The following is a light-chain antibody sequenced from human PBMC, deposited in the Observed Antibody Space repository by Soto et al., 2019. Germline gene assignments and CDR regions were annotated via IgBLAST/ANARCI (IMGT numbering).Light chain of an antibody. V-gene: IGLV2-14*01. J-gene: IGLJ1*01. Sequence: QSVLTQPASVSGSPGQSITISCTGTTSDVGGYNYVSWYQQHPGKAPKVMIYEVTNRPSGVSNRFSGSKSGNTASLTISGLQAEDEADYYCSSYKNSGTLVVFGTGTKLTVL. CDR3: SSYKNSGTLVV. CDR2: EVT. CDR1: TSDVGGYNY.